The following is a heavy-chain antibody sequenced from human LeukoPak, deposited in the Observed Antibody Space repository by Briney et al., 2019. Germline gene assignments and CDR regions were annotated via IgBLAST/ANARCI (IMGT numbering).Heavy chain of an antibody. D-gene: IGHD3-22*01. CDR1: GFTLSRYN. CDR2: ISSNGSDI. J-gene: IGHJ2*01. CDR3: ARPAYYCDRSGVGARGDWYFDL. Sequence: GSLRLSCAASGFTLSRYNMNWVRQAPGKGLEWVSYISSNGSDIFYADSVKGRFTISRDNAEKTLYLQMNSLRDEDTAVYYCARPAYYCDRSGVGARGDWYFDLWGRGTLVTVSS. V-gene: IGHV3-21*01.